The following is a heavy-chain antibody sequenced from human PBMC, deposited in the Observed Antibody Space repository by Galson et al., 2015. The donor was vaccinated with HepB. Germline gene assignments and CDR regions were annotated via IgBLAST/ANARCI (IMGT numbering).Heavy chain of an antibody. CDR1: GFSLSTSAMR. J-gene: IGHJ6*02. CDR2: IDWGDKK. V-gene: IGHV2-70*04. D-gene: IGHD5-18*01. Sequence: PALVKPTQPLTLTCSCSGFSLSTSAMRVSWIRQPPGKPLEWLARIDWGDKKFYSTSLRTRLSISKDTSKNQGVLTMTDMDPVDTATYFCARTSGYNYGDYYHYGMDVWSQGTTVTVSS. CDR3: ARTSGYNYGDYYHYGMDV.